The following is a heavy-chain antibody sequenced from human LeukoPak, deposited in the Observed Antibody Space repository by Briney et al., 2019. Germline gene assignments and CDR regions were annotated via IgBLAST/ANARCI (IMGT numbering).Heavy chain of an antibody. V-gene: IGHV4-34*01. Sequence: SETPSLTCAVYGGSFSGYYWSWIRQPPGKGLEWIGEINHSGSTNYNPSLKSRVTISVDTSKNQFSLKLSSVTAADTAVYYCAIGYCSSTSCYTGSFDYWGQGTLVTVSS. CDR1: GGSFSGYY. J-gene: IGHJ4*02. CDR3: AIGYCSSTSCYTGSFDY. CDR2: INHSGST. D-gene: IGHD2-2*02.